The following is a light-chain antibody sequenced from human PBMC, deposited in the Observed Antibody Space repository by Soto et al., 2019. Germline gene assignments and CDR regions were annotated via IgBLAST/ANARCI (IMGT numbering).Light chain of an antibody. CDR1: QSVNTW. J-gene: IGKJ4*01. CDR2: DAS. CDR3: QEYKTYS. Sequence: IQMTQSPSTLSASVGDRVTVTCRASQSVNTWLAWYQQKPGKAPQLLIYDASSLDGGVLSRFSGAQSGTEFNLTISSLQSEDFGTYYCQEYKTYSFGGGTKVEIK. V-gene: IGKV1-5*01.